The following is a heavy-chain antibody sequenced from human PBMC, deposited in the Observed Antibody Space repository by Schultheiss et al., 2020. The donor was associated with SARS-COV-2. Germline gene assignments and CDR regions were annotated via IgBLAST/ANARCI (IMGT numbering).Heavy chain of an antibody. Sequence: SQTLSLTCTVSGGSISSSSYYWGWIRQPPGKGLEWIGSIYYSGSTYYNPSLKSRVTISVDTSKNQFSLKLSSVTAADTAVYYCARADLYGGNSDWGQGTLVTVSS. CDR1: GGSISSSSYY. CDR3: ARADLYGGNSD. D-gene: IGHD4-23*01. J-gene: IGHJ4*02. V-gene: IGHV4-39*01. CDR2: IYYSGST.